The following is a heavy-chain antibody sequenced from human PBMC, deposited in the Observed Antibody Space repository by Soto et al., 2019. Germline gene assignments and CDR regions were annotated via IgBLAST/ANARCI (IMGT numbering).Heavy chain of an antibody. CDR2: IYHSGST. CDR3: ARDAGIAAAGTRYYYGMDV. V-gene: IGHV4-30-2*01. D-gene: IGHD6-13*01. J-gene: IGHJ6*02. CDR1: GGSISSGGYS. Sequence: QLQLQESGSGLVKPSQTLSLTCAVSGGSISSGGYSWSWIRQPPGKGLEWIGYIYHSGSTYYNPSPPSRVTTSVDRSKNQFSLTLSSVTAADTAVYYCARDAGIAAAGTRYYYGMDVWGQGTTVTVSS.